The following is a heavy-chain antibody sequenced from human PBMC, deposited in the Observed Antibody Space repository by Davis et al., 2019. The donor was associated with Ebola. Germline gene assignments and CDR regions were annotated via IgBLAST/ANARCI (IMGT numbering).Heavy chain of an antibody. D-gene: IGHD1-1*01. Sequence: GSLRLSCAVSGYSISHGYFWGWIRQPPGKGLEWIGEVNHSGSTNYNPSLKSRVTISVDSSKNQFSLKLSSVTAADTAVYYCARGLLEPSDYWGQGTLATVSS. J-gene: IGHJ4*02. CDR2: VNHSGST. CDR1: GYSISHGYF. CDR3: ARGLLEPSDY. V-gene: IGHV4-38-2*01.